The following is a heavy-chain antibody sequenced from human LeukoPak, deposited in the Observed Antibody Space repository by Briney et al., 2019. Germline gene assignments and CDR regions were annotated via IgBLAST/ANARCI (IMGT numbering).Heavy chain of an antibody. J-gene: IGHJ4*02. V-gene: IGHV3-7*01. Sequence: PGGSLRLSCAASGFTFNTYWMSWVRQAPGKGLEWVANIKQDGSEKFYVDSVKGGFTISRDNAKNSLYLQMNSLRAEDTAVYYCTRVLQGYHSGWYRGDYWGQGTLVTVSS. CDR1: GFTFNTYW. D-gene: IGHD6-19*01. CDR3: TRVLQGYHSGWYRGDY. CDR2: IKQDGSEK.